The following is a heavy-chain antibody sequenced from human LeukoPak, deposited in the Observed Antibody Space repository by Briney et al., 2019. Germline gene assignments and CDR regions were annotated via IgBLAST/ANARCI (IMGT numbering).Heavy chain of an antibody. CDR3: ARHEFASPFDS. CDR2: IYYTGDS. D-gene: IGHD2-21*01. CDR1: GGSINNSY. J-gene: IGHJ4*02. V-gene: IGHV4-59*08. Sequence: SETLSLTCTVSGGSINNSYWSWIRQPPGKGLEWIGYIYYTGDSNYNPSLKSRVAISLDTSKNRLSLNLRSVTAADTAVYYCARHEFASPFDSWGQGTLVTVSS.